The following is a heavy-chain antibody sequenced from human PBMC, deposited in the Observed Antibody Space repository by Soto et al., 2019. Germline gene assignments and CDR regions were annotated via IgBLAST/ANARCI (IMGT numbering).Heavy chain of an antibody. J-gene: IGHJ2*01. D-gene: IGHD1-7*01. Sequence: ESGGGLVQPGGSLRLSCEASGLTFSIYRMTWVRRAPGKGLECVANINQDGSQKDYVDSVTGRFTVSRDNAKNSLYLQMNSLRAEDTAVYYCARWNYAFDLWGRGTLVTVSS. V-gene: IGHV3-7*01. CDR2: INQDGSQK. CDR3: ARWNYAFDL. CDR1: GLTFSIYR.